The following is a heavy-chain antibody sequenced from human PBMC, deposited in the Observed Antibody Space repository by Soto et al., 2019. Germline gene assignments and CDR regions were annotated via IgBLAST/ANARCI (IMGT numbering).Heavy chain of an antibody. CDR3: AHYQPLYGDYAFDY. CDR1: GFSLSTSGVG. J-gene: IGHJ4*02. Sequence: QITLKESGPTLVKPTQTLTLTCTFSGFSLSTSGVGVGWIRQPPGKALEWLALIYWNDDKRYTPSLKSRLTITNDTSKNQVVLTMTNMDPVDTASYYCAHYQPLYGDYAFDYWGQGTLVTVSS. V-gene: IGHV2-5*01. CDR2: IYWNDDK. D-gene: IGHD4-17*01.